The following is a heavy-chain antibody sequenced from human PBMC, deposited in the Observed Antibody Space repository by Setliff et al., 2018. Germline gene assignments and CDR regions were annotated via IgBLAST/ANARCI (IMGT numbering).Heavy chain of an antibody. D-gene: IGHD1-26*01. Sequence: RASVKVSCKLSGKTLTELSIHWVRQAPGKGLEWMGGFDPDDGETVYAQKFQGRVTMTEDTSTNTAYMELSSLRSEDTAVYYCATCVGTSWYDYNFYMDVWGRGTTVTVSS. J-gene: IGHJ6*03. CDR1: GKTLTELS. CDR3: ATCVGTSWYDYNFYMDV. V-gene: IGHV1-24*01. CDR2: FDPDDGET.